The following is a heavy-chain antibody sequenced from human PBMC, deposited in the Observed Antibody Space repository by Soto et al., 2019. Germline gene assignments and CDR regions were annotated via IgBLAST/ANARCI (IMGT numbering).Heavy chain of an antibody. CDR2: IVLGSGNT. Sequence: SVKVSCKASGFTFTNSAVQWVRQARGQRLEWIGRIVLGSGNTDYAQKFQERVSLTRDMSTSTAYMELSSLTSDDTAVYYCATDVGWGKGTLVTVPS. D-gene: IGHD2-15*01. CDR1: GFTFTNSA. J-gene: IGHJ4*02. V-gene: IGHV1-58*01. CDR3: ATDVG.